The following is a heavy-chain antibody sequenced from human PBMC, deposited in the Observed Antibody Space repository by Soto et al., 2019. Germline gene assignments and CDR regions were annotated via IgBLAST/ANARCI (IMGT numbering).Heavy chain of an antibody. Sequence: GAPVEVSSEASRFAFNSYGISSVRHAPGQGLEWMGGIIPIFGTANYAQKFQGRVTITADESTSTAYMELSSLRSEDTAVYYCAMTTVVTRELDVWGQGTTVTVSS. CDR2: IIPIFGTA. D-gene: IGHD4-17*01. CDR3: AMTTVVTRELDV. CDR1: RFAFNSYG. J-gene: IGHJ6*02. V-gene: IGHV1-69*13.